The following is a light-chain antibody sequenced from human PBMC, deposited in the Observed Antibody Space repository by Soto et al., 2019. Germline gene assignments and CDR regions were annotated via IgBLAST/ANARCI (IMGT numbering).Light chain of an antibody. CDR1: SSNIGANP. Sequence: QSVLTQPPSASGTPGKRVTISCSGSSSNIGANPINWYQQLPGTAPKLLIYNNDQRPSGVPDRFSASKSGTSASLAISGLQSEDEADYYCEAWDDSLYGAVLGGGTQLTVL. CDR3: EAWDDSLYGAV. V-gene: IGLV1-44*01. J-gene: IGLJ2*01. CDR2: NND.